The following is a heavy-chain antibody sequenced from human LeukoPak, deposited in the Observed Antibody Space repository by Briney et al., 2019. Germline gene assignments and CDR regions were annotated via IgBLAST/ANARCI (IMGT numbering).Heavy chain of an antibody. V-gene: IGHV3-20*04. CDR3: ARDEGAYGYNN. D-gene: IGHD5-24*01. CDR1: GGSFSGFY. Sequence: PSETLSLXCAVCGGSFSGFYWSWVRQPPGKELEWGSGINWNGGSTGYADSVKGRFTISRDNAKNSLYLQMNSLKAEDTALYYCARDEGAYGYNNWGQGTLVTVSS. CDR2: INWNGGST. J-gene: IGHJ4*02.